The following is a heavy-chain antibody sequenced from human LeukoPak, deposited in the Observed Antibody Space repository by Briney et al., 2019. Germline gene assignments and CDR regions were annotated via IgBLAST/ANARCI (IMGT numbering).Heavy chain of an antibody. J-gene: IGHJ4*02. Sequence: PSETLSLTCTVSGDSMSPYHWGWIRQPPGKGLEWTGYIYYSGSTNYNPSLKSRVTISVDTSKNQFSLKLSSVTAADTAIYYCARAVSGRFDYWGQGTLVTVSS. CDR2: IYYSGST. D-gene: IGHD6-19*01. CDR3: ARAVSGRFDY. V-gene: IGHV4-59*08. CDR1: GDSMSPYH.